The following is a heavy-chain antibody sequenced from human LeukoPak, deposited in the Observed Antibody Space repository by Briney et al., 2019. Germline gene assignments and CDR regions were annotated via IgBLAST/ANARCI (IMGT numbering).Heavy chain of an antibody. J-gene: IGHJ4*02. V-gene: IGHV3-23*01. CDR2: ISRSGGST. CDR1: GFTFSSYA. Sequence: PGGSLRLSCAASGFTFSSYAMSWVRQAPGKGLEWVSAISRSGGSTYYADSVKGRFTISRDNSKNTLYLQMNSLRAEDTAVYYCAKFADDNYGSGSYYFFDYWGQGTLVTVSS. D-gene: IGHD3-10*01. CDR3: AKFADDNYGSGSYYFFDY.